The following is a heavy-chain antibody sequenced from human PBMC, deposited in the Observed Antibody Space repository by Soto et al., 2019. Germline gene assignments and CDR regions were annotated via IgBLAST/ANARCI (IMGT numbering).Heavy chain of an antibody. V-gene: IGHV3-9*01. CDR3: AKEVGYSSSSPYYYYGMDV. Sequence: HPGGSLRLSCAASGFTFDDYAMHWVRQAPGKGLEWVSGISWNSGSIGYADSVKGRFTISRDNAKNSLYLQMNSLRAEDTALYYCAKEVGYSSSSPYYYYGMDVWGQGTTVTVSS. J-gene: IGHJ6*02. CDR2: ISWNSGSI. CDR1: GFTFDDYA. D-gene: IGHD6-6*01.